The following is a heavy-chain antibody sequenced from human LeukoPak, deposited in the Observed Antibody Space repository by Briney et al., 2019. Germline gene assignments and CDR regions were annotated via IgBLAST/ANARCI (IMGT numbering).Heavy chain of an antibody. Sequence: SETLSLTPTVSGGSTSRYYWSWVREPAGKGLGWSGRIYTSGSTNYNPSLKSRVTMSVDTSKNQFSLKLSSVSAADTAVYYCARHGESYYGSGKFDPWGQGTLVTVSS. D-gene: IGHD3-10*01. CDR3: ARHGESYYGSGKFDP. V-gene: IGHV4-4*07. CDR1: GGSTSRYY. J-gene: IGHJ5*02. CDR2: IYTSGST.